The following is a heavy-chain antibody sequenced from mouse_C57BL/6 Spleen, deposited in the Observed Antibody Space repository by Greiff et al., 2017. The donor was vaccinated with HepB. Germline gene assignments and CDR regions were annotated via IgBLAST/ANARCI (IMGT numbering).Heavy chain of an antibody. D-gene: IGHD1-1*01. J-gene: IGHJ3*01. V-gene: IGHV3-6*01. CDR2: ISYDGSN. CDR1: GYSITSGYY. Sequence: EVKLMESGPGLVKPSQSLSLTCSVTGYSITSGYYWNWIRQFPGNKLEWMGYISYDGSNNYNPSLKNRISLTRDTSKNQFFLKLNSVTTEDTATYYCARGYYYGSSYAWFAYWGQGTLVTVSA. CDR3: ARGYYYGSSYAWFAY.